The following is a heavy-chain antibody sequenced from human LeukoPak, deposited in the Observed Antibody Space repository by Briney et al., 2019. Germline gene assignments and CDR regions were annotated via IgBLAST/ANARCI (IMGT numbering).Heavy chain of an antibody. CDR1: GFTFSSYS. CDR3: ARDNRAIFGVVIRYDY. J-gene: IGHJ4*02. CDR2: ISSSSSYI. D-gene: IGHD3-3*01. V-gene: IGHV3-21*01. Sequence: GGSLRLSCAASGFTFSSYSMNWVRQAPGKGLEWVSSISSSSSYIYYADSVKGRFTISRDNAKNSLYLQMNSLRAEDTAVYYCARDNRAIFGVVIRYDYWGQGTLVTVSS.